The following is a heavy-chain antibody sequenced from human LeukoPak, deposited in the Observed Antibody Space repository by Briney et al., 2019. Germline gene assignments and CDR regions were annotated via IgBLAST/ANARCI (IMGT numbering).Heavy chain of an antibody. CDR2: IIAYNGNT. Sequence: ASVKVSCNASGYTFTSCGISWVRHAPRQGLEWMGWIIAYNGNTNYAQKLQGRVTMTTDTSTSTAYMELRSLRSDDTAVYYCAGCLVYDRSGPLDYGGQGTLATVSS. J-gene: IGHJ4*02. CDR3: AGCLVYDRSGPLDY. V-gene: IGHV1-18*01. CDR1: GYTFTSCG. D-gene: IGHD3-22*01.